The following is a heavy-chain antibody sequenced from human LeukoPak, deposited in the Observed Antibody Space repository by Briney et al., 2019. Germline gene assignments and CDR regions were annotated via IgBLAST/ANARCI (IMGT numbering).Heavy chain of an antibody. D-gene: IGHD3-22*01. V-gene: IGHV1-69*13. J-gene: IGHJ6*02. Sequence: GASVKVSCKASGGTFSSYAISWVRQAPGQGLEWVGGIIPIFGTANYAQKFQGRVTITADESTSTAYMELSSLRSEDTAVYYCVVAYYYDSSGYPRLRYYYYGMDVWGQGTTVTVSS. CDR1: GGTFSSYA. CDR2: IIPIFGTA. CDR3: VVAYYYDSSGYPRLRYYYYGMDV.